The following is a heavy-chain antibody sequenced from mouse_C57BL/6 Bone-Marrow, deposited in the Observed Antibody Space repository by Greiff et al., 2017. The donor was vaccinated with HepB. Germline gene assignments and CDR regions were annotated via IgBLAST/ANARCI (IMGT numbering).Heavy chain of an antibody. D-gene: IGHD4-1*02. CDR1: GYTFTSYG. CDR3: ASQLRFYAMDY. J-gene: IGHJ4*01. Sequence: QVQLQQSGAELARPGASVKLSCTASGYTFTSYGISWVKQTTGQGLEWIGEIYPRSGNNYYNEKFKGKATLTADKSSSTAYMELRILTSEDSAVYFCASQLRFYAMDYWGQGTSVTVSS. V-gene: IGHV1-81*01. CDR2: IYPRSGNN.